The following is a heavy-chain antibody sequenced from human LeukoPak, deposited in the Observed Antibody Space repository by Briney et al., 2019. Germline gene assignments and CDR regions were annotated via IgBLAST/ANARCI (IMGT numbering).Heavy chain of an antibody. Sequence: GESLKISCKGSGYSSTSSWIGWVRQMPGKGLEWMGIIYPGDSDTRYSPSFQGQVTISADKSISTAYLQWSSLKASDTAMYYCAIYSDTYYFDYWGQGTLVTVSS. J-gene: IGHJ4*02. CDR3: AIYSDTYYFDY. CDR1: GYSSTSSW. CDR2: IYPGDSDT. D-gene: IGHD1-26*01. V-gene: IGHV5-51*01.